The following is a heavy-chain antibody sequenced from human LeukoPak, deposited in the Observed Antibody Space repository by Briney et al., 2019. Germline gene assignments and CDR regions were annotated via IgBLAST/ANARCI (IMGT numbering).Heavy chain of an antibody. D-gene: IGHD2-15*01. Sequence: SETLSLTCTVSGGSISSSSYYWSWIRQPAGKGLEWIGRIYTSGSTNYNPSLKSRVTMSVDTSKNQFSLKLSSVTAADTAVYYCARDGYCSGGSCHGRDGMDVWGQGTTVTVSS. CDR3: ARDGYCSGGSCHGRDGMDV. J-gene: IGHJ6*02. V-gene: IGHV4-61*02. CDR2: IYTSGST. CDR1: GGSISSSSYY.